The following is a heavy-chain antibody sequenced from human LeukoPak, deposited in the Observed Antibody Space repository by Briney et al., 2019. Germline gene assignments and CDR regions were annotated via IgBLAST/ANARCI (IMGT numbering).Heavy chain of an antibody. CDR3: ARGTGYSYAFTGRERTKSRLDY. D-gene: IGHD5-18*01. CDR2: ISYDGSNK. CDR1: GFTFSSYA. V-gene: IGHV3-30*04. Sequence: GRSLRLSCAASGFTFSSYAMHWVRQAPGKGLEWVAVISYDGSNKYYADSVKGRFTISRDNSKNTLYLQMNSLRAEDTAVYYCARGTGYSYAFTGRERTKSRLDYWGLGTLVTVSS. J-gene: IGHJ4*02.